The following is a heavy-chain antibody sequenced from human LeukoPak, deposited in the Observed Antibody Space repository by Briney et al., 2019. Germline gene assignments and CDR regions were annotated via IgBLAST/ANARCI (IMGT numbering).Heavy chain of an antibody. J-gene: IGHJ4*02. D-gene: IGHD2-8*01. V-gene: IGHV3-48*03. CDR1: GFSFSSYE. Sequence: PGGSLRLSCAADGFSFSSYEMNWVRQAPGKGLEWVSHISSGGNTEYYVDSVRGRFTMSRDNAKSLLFLQMNSLRPEDTAVYYCARDTVNGPYVISLDYWGQGALVTVSS. CDR2: ISSGGNTE. CDR3: ARDTVNGPYVISLDY.